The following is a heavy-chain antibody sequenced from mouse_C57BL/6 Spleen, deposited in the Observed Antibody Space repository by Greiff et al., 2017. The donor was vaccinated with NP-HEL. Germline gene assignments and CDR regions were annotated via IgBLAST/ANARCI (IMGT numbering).Heavy chain of an antibody. CDR2: INPNNGGT. Sequence: EVQLQQSGPELVKPGASVKIPCKASGYTFTDYNMDWVKQSHGKSLEWIGDINPNNGGTIYNQKFKGEATLTVDKSSSTAYMELRSLTSEDTAVYYCARSGYYGSSYYFDYWGQGTTLTVSS. V-gene: IGHV1-18*01. J-gene: IGHJ2*01. CDR1: GYTFTDYN. D-gene: IGHD1-1*01. CDR3: ARSGYYGSSYYFDY.